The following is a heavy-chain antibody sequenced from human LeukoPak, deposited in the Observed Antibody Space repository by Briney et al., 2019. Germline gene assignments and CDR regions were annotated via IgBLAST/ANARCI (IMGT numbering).Heavy chain of an antibody. CDR1: GFTFDDYA. V-gene: IGHV3-9*01. J-gene: IGHJ6*02. D-gene: IGHD3-10*01. CDR3: AKALRGVPWFPDYYYSMDV. Sequence: SLRLSCAASGFTFDDYAMHWVRQAPGKGLEWVSGISWNSGSIGYADSVKGRFTISRDNAKNSLYLQMNSLRAEDTALYYCAKALRGVPWFPDYYYSMDVWGQGTTVTVSS. CDR2: ISWNSGSI.